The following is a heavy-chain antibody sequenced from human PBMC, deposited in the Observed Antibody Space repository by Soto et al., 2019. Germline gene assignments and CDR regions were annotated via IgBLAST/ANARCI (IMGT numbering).Heavy chain of an antibody. D-gene: IGHD2-21*01. Sequence: XETLSLTCTVAGCSITSYYWSWIRQPAGKGLEWIGRIYTKERTNYNLSFRNRVTMSVDTSKNQFSLKLDAVTAADTAVYYCARDDSKDGGNNWFDPWGQGTLVTVSS. CDR3: ARDDSKDGGNNWFDP. J-gene: IGHJ5*02. CDR2: IYTKERT. CDR1: GCSITSYY. V-gene: IGHV4-4*07.